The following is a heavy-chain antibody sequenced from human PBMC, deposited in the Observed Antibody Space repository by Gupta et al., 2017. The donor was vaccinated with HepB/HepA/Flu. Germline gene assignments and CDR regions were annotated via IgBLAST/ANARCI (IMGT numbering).Heavy chain of an antibody. CDR2: ISGSGGST. D-gene: IGHD3-22*01. Sequence: EVQLLESGGGLVQPGGSLRLSCAASGFTFSSYAMSWVRQAPGKGLEWVSDISGSGGSTYYADSVKGRFTISRDNSKNTLYLQMNSLRAEDTAVYYCAKDSHYDSSGYYSSGNWFDPWGQGTLVTVSS. J-gene: IGHJ5*02. V-gene: IGHV3-23*01. CDR3: AKDSHYDSSGYYSSGNWFDP. CDR1: GFTFSSYA.